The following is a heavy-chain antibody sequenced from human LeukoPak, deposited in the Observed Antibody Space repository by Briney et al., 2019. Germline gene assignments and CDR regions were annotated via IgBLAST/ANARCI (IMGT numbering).Heavy chain of an antibody. Sequence: GASVKVSCKASGGTFSSYAISWVRQAPGQGLEWMGWISAYNGNTNYAQKLQGRVTMTTDTSTSTAYMELRSLRSDDTAVYYCARSLGGYCSGGSCRYFDYWGQGTLVTVSS. D-gene: IGHD2-15*01. V-gene: IGHV1-18*01. CDR1: GGTFSSYA. CDR2: ISAYNGNT. J-gene: IGHJ4*02. CDR3: ARSLGGYCSGGSCRYFDY.